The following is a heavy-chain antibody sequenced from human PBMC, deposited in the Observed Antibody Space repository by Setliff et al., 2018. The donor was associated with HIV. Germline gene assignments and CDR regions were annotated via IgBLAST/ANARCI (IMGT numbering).Heavy chain of an antibody. D-gene: IGHD5-12*01. CDR2: INHGGST. V-gene: IGHV4-34*01. J-gene: IGHJ6*03. CDR1: SGSFSGYF. CDR3: ARHTAVDVAPSGLGYSYIDV. Sequence: SETLSLTCAIYSGSFSGYFWSWIRQPPGKGLEWIGEINHGGSTNYNPSLKSQVTISVDTSKNQFSLKLTSVTAADSAVYYCARHTAVDVAPSGLGYSYIDVWGKGTTVTVSS.